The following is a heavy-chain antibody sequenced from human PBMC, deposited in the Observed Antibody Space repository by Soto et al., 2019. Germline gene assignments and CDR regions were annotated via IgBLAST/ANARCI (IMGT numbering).Heavy chain of an antibody. CDR2: IYYSGST. CDR3: ARLAYDYIWGSYRSGGYFDL. J-gene: IGHJ2*01. CDR1: GGSISSSSYY. V-gene: IGHV4-39*01. Sequence: QLQLQASGPGLVKPSETLSLTCTVSGGSISSSSYYWGWIRQPPGKGLEWIGSIYYSGSTYYNPSPKSRVTLSIDTSKKHFSLMLSYVTGADTAVYYCARLAYDYIWGSYRSGGYFDLWGRGTLVTVSS. D-gene: IGHD3-16*02.